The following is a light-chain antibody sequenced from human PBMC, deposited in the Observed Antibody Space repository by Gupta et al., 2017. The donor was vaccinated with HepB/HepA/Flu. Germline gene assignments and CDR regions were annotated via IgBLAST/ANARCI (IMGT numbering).Light chain of an antibody. CDR1: SSSIGNNY. Sequence: QSVLTQPPSVAAAPGQKVTISCCGSSSSIGNNYVSWYRQVPGTAHMRLIYENNRRPSGIPDGFSGSKSGTSATLAITGLQTGDEADYYCETWDSSLSGVVFGGGTKLTVL. J-gene: IGLJ2*01. CDR2: ENN. V-gene: IGLV1-51*02. CDR3: ETWDSSLSGVV.